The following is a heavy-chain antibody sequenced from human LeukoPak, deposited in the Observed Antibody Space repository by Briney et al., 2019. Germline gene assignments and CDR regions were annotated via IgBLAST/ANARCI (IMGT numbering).Heavy chain of an antibody. CDR3: ARQGQQLGPRLYNWFDP. J-gene: IGHJ5*02. CDR1: GYTFTSYA. D-gene: IGHD6-13*01. Sequence: ASVKVSCKASGYTFTSYAMNWVRQAPGQGLEWMGWINTNTGNPTYAQGFTGRFVFSLDTSVSTAYLQISSLKAEDTAVYYCARQGQQLGPRLYNWFDPWGQGTLVTVSS. V-gene: IGHV7-4-1*02. CDR2: INTNTGNP.